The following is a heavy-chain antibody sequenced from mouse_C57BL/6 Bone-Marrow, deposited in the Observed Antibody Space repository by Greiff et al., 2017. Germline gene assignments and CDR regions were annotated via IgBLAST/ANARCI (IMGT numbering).Heavy chain of an antibody. CDR3: TTWDYDGFAY. CDR2: IDPENGDT. Sequence: EVQLQQSGAELVRPGASVKLSCTASGFNIKDDYMHWVKQRPEQGLEWIGWIDPENGDTEYASKFQGKATITADKSSNTAYMQLSSLTSEDTAVYYCTTWDYDGFAYWGQGTLVTVSA. J-gene: IGHJ3*01. D-gene: IGHD2-4*01. V-gene: IGHV14-4*01. CDR1: GFNIKDDY.